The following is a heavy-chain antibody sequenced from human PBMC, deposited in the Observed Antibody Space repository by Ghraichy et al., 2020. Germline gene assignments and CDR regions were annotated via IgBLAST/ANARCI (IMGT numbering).Heavy chain of an antibody. V-gene: IGHV3-23*01. CDR2: ISGSGGST. Sequence: GGSLRLSCAASGFTFSSYAMSWVRQAPGKGLEWVSAISGSGGSTYYADSVKGRFTISRDNSKNTLYLQMNSLRAEDTAVYYCARAPGSVARGRNDYWGQGTLVTVSS. D-gene: IGHD6-19*01. J-gene: IGHJ4*02. CDR3: ARAPGSVARGRNDY. CDR1: GFTFSSYA.